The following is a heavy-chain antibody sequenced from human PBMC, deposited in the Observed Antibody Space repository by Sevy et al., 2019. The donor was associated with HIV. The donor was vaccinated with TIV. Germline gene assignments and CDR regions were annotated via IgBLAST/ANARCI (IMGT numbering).Heavy chain of an antibody. CDR2: IIPIFGTA. V-gene: IGHV1-69*13. CDR3: ARARYGCSGGSCYSGYYYYGMDV. D-gene: IGHD2-15*01. J-gene: IGHJ6*02. CDR1: GGTFSSYA. Sequence: ASVKVSCKASGGTFSSYAISWVRQAPGQGLEWMGGIIPIFGTANYAQKFQGRVTITADESTSTAYMELSSLRSEDTAVYYCARARYGCSGGSCYSGYYYYGMDVWGQGTPVTVS.